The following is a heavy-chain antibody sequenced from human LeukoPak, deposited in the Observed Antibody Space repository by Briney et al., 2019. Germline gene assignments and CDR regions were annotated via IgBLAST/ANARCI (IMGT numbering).Heavy chain of an antibody. D-gene: IGHD3-9*01. J-gene: IGHJ6*02. CDR1: GGSFSGYY. V-gene: IGHV4-34*01. CDR3: AGGGLRYFDWLPSMDV. CDR2: INHSGST. Sequence: SETLSLTCAVYGGSFSGYYWSWIRQPPGKGLEWIGEINHSGSTNYNPSLKSRVTISVDTSKNQFSLKLSSVTAADTAVYYCAGGGLRYFDWLPSMDVWGQGTTVTVSS.